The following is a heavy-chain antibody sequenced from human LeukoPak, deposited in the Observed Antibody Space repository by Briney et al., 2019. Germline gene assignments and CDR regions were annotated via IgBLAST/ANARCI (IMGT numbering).Heavy chain of an antibody. CDR3: ATDLYCSSTSCYTSFDY. Sequence: ASVKVSCKVSGYTLTELSMHWVRQAPGKGLEWMGGFDPEDGETIYAQKFQGRVTMTEDTSTDTAYMELSSLRSEDTAVYYCATDLYCSSTSCYTSFDYWGQGTLVTVSS. V-gene: IGHV1-24*01. CDR1: GYTLTELS. J-gene: IGHJ4*02. D-gene: IGHD2-2*02. CDR2: FDPEDGET.